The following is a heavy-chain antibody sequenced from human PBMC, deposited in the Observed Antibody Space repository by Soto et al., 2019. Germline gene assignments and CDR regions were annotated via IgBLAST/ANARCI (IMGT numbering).Heavy chain of an antibody. CDR2: INPSGGST. D-gene: IGHD5-18*01. CDR1: GYTFTSYY. CDR3: ARGLRGYSYGGHSLHFDY. V-gene: IGHV1-46*01. Sequence: PGASVKVSCKASGYTFTSYYMHWVRQAPGQGLEWMGIINPSGGSTSYAQKFQGRVTMTRDTSTSTVYMELSSLRSEDTAVYYCARGLRGYSYGGHSLHFDYWGQGTLVTV. J-gene: IGHJ4*02.